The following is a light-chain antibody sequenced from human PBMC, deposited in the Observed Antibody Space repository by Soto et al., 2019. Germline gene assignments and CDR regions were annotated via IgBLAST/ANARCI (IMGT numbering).Light chain of an antibody. J-gene: IGKJ1*01. V-gene: IGKV1-8*01. CDR3: QQYYSYPLT. Sequence: AIRMTQSPSSFSASTGDRVTITCRASQGISSYLAWYQQKPGKAPKLLIYAASTLQSGVPSRFSGSGSGTDFTLTISCLQSEDFATYYCQQYYSYPLTFGQGTTGDIK. CDR2: AAS. CDR1: QGISSY.